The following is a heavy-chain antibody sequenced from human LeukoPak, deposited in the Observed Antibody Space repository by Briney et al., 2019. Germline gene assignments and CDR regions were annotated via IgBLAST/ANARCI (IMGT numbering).Heavy chain of an antibody. CDR1: GFTFSSYG. V-gene: IGHV3-23*01. Sequence: GGTLRLSCAASGFTFSSYGMSWVRQAPGKGLEWVSAISGSGGSTYYADSVKGRFTISRDISKNEVYLQMSSLRPEDTAVYYCARDSYGDANFDSWGQGTLVTVSS. D-gene: IGHD4-17*01. CDR3: ARDSYGDANFDS. CDR2: ISGSGGST. J-gene: IGHJ4*02.